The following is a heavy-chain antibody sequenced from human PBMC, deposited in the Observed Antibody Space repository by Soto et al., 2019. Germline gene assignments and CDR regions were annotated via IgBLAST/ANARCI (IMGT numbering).Heavy chain of an antibody. V-gene: IGHV1-69*02. CDR2: IIPILGIA. CDR3: AISIAADNWFDP. Sequence: QVQLVQSGAEVKKPGSSVKVSCKASGGTFSSYTISWVRQAPGQGLEWMGRIIPILGIANYAQKFQGRVTITADKSTSTAYMELSSLRSEDTAVYSCAISIAADNWFDPWGQGTLVTVSS. J-gene: IGHJ5*02. CDR1: GGTFSSYT. D-gene: IGHD6-13*01.